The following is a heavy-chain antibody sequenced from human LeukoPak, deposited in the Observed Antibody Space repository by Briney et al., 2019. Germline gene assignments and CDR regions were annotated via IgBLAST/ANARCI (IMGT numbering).Heavy chain of an antibody. CDR3: ARDRIRGYSYGITNYFDY. J-gene: IGHJ4*02. D-gene: IGHD5-18*01. CDR2: IIPIFGTA. V-gene: IGHV1-69*05. CDR1: GGTFSSYA. Sequence: SVKVSCKASGGTFSSYAISWVRQAPGQGLEWMGRIIPIFGTANYAQKFQGRVTTTTDESTSTAYMELSSLRSEDTAVYYCARDRIRGYSYGITNYFDYWGQGTLVTVSS.